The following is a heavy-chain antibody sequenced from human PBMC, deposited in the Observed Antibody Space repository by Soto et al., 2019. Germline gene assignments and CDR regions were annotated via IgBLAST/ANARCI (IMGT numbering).Heavy chain of an antibody. CDR2: INWDSGSI. CDR3: VKDECINLCSGHFRH. J-gene: IGHJ1*01. Sequence: GLSLRLSCAASGITLDDYANHWVRQVPGKSMEWVPRINWDSGSIGYGASMQARLAISRDNANISLQLQMNSLSDQAPAFSYCVKDECINLCSGHFRHWGQGAVVTVSS. V-gene: IGHV3-9*01. D-gene: IGHD6-19*01. CDR1: GITLDDYA.